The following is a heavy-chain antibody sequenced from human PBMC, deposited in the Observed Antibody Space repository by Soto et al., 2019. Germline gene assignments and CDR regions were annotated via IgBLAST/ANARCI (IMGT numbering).Heavy chain of an antibody. V-gene: IGHV3-23*01. J-gene: IGHJ6*02. CDR2: ILDSGAST. CDR3: AKGRSYYYYYAVDV. Sequence: EVQLLESGGGLVQPGGSLRLSCAASGFTFRSCAMGWFRQAPGKGVEWVSDILDSGASTYYADSVKARFTISRDNCKSTMYLQMNSMRAEDTALYYCAKGRSYYYYYAVDVWCQGTTVTVSS. CDR1: GFTFRSCA.